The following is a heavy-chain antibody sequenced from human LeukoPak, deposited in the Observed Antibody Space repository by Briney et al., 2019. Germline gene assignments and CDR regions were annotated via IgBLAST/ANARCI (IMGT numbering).Heavy chain of an antibody. CDR2: ISSDGGST. CDR3: ARVGVYYYGSGSYYKNFFDY. CDR1: GFTFSNYP. Sequence: GGSLRLSCAASGFTFSNYPMHWVRQAPGEGLEYVSTISSDGGSTYYANSVKGRFTISRDNSKNTLYLQMGSLRAEDMAVYYCARVGVYYYGSGSYYKNFFDYWGQGTLVTVSS. J-gene: IGHJ4*02. V-gene: IGHV3-64*01. D-gene: IGHD3-10*01.